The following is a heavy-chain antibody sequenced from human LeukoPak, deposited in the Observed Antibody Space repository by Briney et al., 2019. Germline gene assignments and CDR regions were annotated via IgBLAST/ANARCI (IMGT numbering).Heavy chain of an antibody. D-gene: IGHD5-18*01. V-gene: IGHV1-2*06. Sequence: ASVKVSCKASKYRFTDYYIHWLRQAPGQGLEWMGRINPNSGGTNYAQKFQGRVTMTRDTSISTAYMELSRLRSDDTAVYYCARPGTAMVRWGQGTLVTVSS. CDR1: KYRFTDYY. CDR3: ARPGTAMVR. J-gene: IGHJ4*02. CDR2: INPNSGGT.